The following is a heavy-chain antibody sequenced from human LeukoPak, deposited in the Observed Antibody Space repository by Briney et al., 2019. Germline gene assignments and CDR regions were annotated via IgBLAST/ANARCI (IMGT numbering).Heavy chain of an antibody. CDR1: PGSISTYH. CDR2: MQSTGNS. V-gene: IGHV4-59*01. J-gene: IGHJ5*02. D-gene: IGHD3-22*01. Sequence: SETLSLTCTVSPGSISTYHWNWIRKSPGKGLEWIGYMQSTGNSNYNPSLKSRVTMSVDMSRNEIVLNLSSVTAADTAVYYCARATYYYDSSGYYARWFDPWGQGTLVTVSS. CDR3: ARATYYYDSSGYYARWFDP.